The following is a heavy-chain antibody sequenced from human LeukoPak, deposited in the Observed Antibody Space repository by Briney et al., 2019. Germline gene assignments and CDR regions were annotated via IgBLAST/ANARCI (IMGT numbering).Heavy chain of an antibody. J-gene: IGHJ4*02. D-gene: IGHD6-13*01. Sequence: GGSLRLSCAASGFTFGSYGMHWVRQAPGKGLEWVAFMRYDGSNKYYADSVKGRFTISRDNSKNTLYLQMNSLRAEDTAVYYCAKDATDDYIAAAGTGDFDYWGQGTLVTVSS. V-gene: IGHV3-30*02. CDR3: AKDATDDYIAAAGTGDFDY. CDR1: GFTFGSYG. CDR2: MRYDGSNK.